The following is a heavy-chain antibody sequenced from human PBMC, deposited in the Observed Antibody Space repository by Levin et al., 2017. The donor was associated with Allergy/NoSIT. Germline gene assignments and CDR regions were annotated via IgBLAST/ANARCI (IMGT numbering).Heavy chain of an antibody. V-gene: IGHV3-33*01. CDR3: ARGRYCSSTNCPTYQYYGMDV. D-gene: IGHD2-2*01. J-gene: IGHJ6*02. CDR1: GFTFSSYG. Sequence: GGSLRLSCAASGFTFSSYGMHWVRQAPGKGLEWVAVIWYDGSNKYYADSVKGRFTISRDNSKNTLYLQMNSLRADDTAVYYCARGRYCSSTNCPTYQYYGMDVWGQGTTVTVSS. CDR2: IWYDGSNK.